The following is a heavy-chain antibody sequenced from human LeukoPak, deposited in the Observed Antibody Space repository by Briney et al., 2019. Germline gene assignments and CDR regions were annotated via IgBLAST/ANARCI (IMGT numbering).Heavy chain of an antibody. J-gene: IGHJ4*02. CDR1: GFTFSSYD. D-gene: IGHD3-22*01. Sequence: PAGSLRLSCAASGFTFSSYDMNWVRQAPGKGLELVSYISRSSSIIYYADSVKGRFTISRDNAKNSLYPQMNSLRGEDTAVYYCARDRYDSSHYYHYWGQGTLVTVSA. V-gene: IGHV3-48*01. CDR3: ARDRYDSSHYYHY. CDR2: ISRSSSII.